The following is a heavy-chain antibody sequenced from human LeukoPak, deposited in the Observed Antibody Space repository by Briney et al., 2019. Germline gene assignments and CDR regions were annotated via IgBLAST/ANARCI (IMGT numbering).Heavy chain of an antibody. CDR1: GGSISSYY. CDR3: ARKDIGHGVGFEY. V-gene: IGHV4-59*01. J-gene: IGHJ4*02. D-gene: IGHD4-17*01. CDR2: IYYSGST. Sequence: SETLSLTCTVSGGSISSYYWSWIRQPPGKGLEWIGYIYYSGSTNYNPSLKSRVTISVDTSNKQFSLKLSSVTAADTAVYYCARKDIGHGVGFEYWGQGTVVTVSS.